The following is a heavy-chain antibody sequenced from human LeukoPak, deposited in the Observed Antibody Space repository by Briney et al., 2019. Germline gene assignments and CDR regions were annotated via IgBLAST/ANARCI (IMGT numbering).Heavy chain of an antibody. CDR2: IYHSGST. D-gene: IGHD4-23*01. CDR3: ARAVGPHYFGY. Sequence: PSETLSLTCTVFGYSISSGYYWGWIRQPPGKGLEWIGSIYHSGSTYYNPSLKSRVTMSVDTSKNQFSLKLSSVTAADTAVYYCARAVGPHYFGYWGQGTLVTVSS. CDR1: GYSISSGYY. J-gene: IGHJ4*02. V-gene: IGHV4-38-2*02.